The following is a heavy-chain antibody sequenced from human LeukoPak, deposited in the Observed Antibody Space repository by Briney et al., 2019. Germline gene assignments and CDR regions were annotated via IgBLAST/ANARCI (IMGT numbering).Heavy chain of an antibody. V-gene: IGHV3-53*01. CDR3: ASPYYNDDTFDI. Sequence: GGSLKLSCAASGLTFSSHSMNWLPPAPGKGLEWVSVIYSGGSTYYADSVKGRFTISRDNSKNTLYLQMTSLRVEDTAVYYCASPYYNDDTFDIWGQGTMVTVSS. J-gene: IGHJ3*02. CDR2: IYSGGST. D-gene: IGHD3-10*01. CDR1: GLTFSSHS.